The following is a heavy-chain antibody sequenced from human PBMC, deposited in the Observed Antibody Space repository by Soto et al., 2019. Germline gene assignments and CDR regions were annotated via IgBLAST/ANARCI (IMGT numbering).Heavy chain of an antibody. V-gene: IGHV4-4*07. CDR3: ARSQGVVVTAGNWFDP. CDR1: GGSITDYS. Sequence: SETLSLTCTVSGGSITDYSWVWVRQPAGKGLEWIGRIFSSGSTNYNPSLKGRITMSLDTSKNQFSLKLNAATATDTAVYFCARSQGVVVTAGNWFDPWGQGILVTVSS. D-gene: IGHD2-21*02. J-gene: IGHJ5*02. CDR2: IFSSGST.